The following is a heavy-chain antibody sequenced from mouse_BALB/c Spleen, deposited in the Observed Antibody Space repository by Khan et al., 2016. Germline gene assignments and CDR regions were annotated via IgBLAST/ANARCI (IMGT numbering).Heavy chain of an antibody. J-gene: IGHJ3*01. V-gene: IGHV3-2*02. CDR1: AYSVTSDYA. CDR2: IRYSGST. D-gene: IGHD1-1*01. CDR3: ATYGSFFSCAY. Sequence: EVELVESGPGLVKPSQSLSLTCTVTAYSVTSDYAWNWIRQFPGNKLEWMGYIRYSGSTSYNPSLKSRISITRDTSKNQFFLQLNSVTTEDTATYYCATYGSFFSCAYWGQGTLVTGS.